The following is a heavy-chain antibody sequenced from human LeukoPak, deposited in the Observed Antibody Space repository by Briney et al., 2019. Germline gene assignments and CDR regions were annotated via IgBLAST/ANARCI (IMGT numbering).Heavy chain of an antibody. J-gene: IGHJ6*02. D-gene: IGHD6-6*01. CDR3: ARHGASSSSSFYYDMDV. V-gene: IGHV4-59*08. CDR1: GGSISSNY. CDR2: IYHSGST. Sequence: SETLSLTCTVSGGSISSNYGSWIRQPPGKGLEWVGYIYHSGSTDYNHSLKSRVTMSVDTSMNQFSLHLNSVTAADTAVYFCARHGASSSSSFYYDMDVWGQGTTVIVSS.